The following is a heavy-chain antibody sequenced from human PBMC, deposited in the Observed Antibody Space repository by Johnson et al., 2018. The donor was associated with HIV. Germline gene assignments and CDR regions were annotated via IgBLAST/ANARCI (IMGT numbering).Heavy chain of an antibody. CDR1: GFTFSNAW. J-gene: IGHJ3*02. Sequence: MQLVESGGGLVKPGGSLRLSCAASGFTFSNAWMSWVRQAPGKGLEWVSVLWSGGNTWYAGSVTGRFTISRDNSKNTLYLQMNSLKTEDTAVYYCATTYALWFGELYVLGDAFDIWGQGTRVTVSS. CDR3: ATTYALWFGELYVLGDAFDI. V-gene: IGHV3-66*01. D-gene: IGHD3-10*01. CDR2: LWSGGNT.